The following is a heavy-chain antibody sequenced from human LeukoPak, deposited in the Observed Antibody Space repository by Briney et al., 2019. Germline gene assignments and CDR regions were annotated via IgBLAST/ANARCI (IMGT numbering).Heavy chain of an antibody. Sequence: GGSLRLSCAASGFTFSSYSMNWVRQAPGKGLEWVSSISSSSSYIYYADSVKGRFTISRDNAKNSPYLQMNSLRAEDTAVYYCAREKRVVPAATYYFDYWGQGTLVTVSS. CDR3: AREKRVVPAATYYFDY. V-gene: IGHV3-21*01. D-gene: IGHD2-2*01. CDR2: ISSSSSYI. CDR1: GFTFSSYS. J-gene: IGHJ4*02.